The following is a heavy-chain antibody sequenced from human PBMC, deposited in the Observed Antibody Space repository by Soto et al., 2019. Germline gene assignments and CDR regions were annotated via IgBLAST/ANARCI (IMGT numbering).Heavy chain of an antibody. D-gene: IGHD1-26*01. CDR3: ARDAPVGATGALSY. J-gene: IGHJ4*02. Sequence: GGSLRLSCAASGFTFSSYSMNWVRQAPGKGLEWVSSISSSSSYIYYADSVKGRFTMSRDNAKNSLYLQMNSLRAEDTAVYYCARDAPVGATGALSYWGQGTLVTVSS. CDR2: ISSSSSYI. CDR1: GFTFSSYS. V-gene: IGHV3-21*06.